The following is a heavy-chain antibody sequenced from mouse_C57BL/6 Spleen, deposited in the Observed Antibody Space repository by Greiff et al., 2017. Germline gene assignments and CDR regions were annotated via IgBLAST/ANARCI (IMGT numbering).Heavy chain of an antibody. CDR1: GYTFTDYN. Sequence: EVQLQQSGPELVKPGASVKIPCKASGYTFTDYNMDWVKQSHGKSLEWIGDINPNNGGTIYNQKFKGKATLTVDKSSSTAYMELRSLTSEDTAVYYCARRVITTVVATDWYFDVWGTGTTVTVSS. D-gene: IGHD1-1*01. CDR3: ARRVITTVVATDWYFDV. J-gene: IGHJ1*03. V-gene: IGHV1-18*01. CDR2: INPNNGGT.